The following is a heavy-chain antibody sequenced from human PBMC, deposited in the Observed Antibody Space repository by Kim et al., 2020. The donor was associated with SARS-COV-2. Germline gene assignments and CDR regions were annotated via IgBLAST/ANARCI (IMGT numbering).Heavy chain of an antibody. CDR1: GFTFSSYS. J-gene: IGHJ4*02. V-gene: IGHV3-48*02. Sequence: GGSLRLSCAASGFTFSSYSMNWVRQAPGKGLEWVSYISSSSSTIYYADSVKGRFTISRDNAKNSLYLQMNSLRDEDTAVYYCARDGGVARWLPPSDYFDYWGQGTLVTVSS. CDR3: ARDGGVARWLPPSDYFDY. CDR2: ISSSSSTI. D-gene: IGHD5-12*01.